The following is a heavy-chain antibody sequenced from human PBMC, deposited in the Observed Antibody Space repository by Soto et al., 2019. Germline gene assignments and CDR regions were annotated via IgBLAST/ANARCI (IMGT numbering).Heavy chain of an antibody. CDR1: GYTFTSYD. V-gene: IGHV1-8*01. CDR2: MNPNSGNT. D-gene: IGHD3-22*01. CDR3: ARESTHYYDSSGYFTTYWYFDL. Sequence: GASVKVSCKASGYTFTSYDINWVRQATGQGLEWMGWMNPNSGNTGYAQKFQGRVTMTRNTSISTAYMELSSLRSEDTAVYYCARESTHYYDSSGYFTTYWYFDLWGRGTLVTVSS. J-gene: IGHJ2*01.